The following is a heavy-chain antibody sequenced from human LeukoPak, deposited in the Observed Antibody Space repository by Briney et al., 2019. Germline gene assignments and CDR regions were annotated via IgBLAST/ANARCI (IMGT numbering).Heavy chain of an antibody. CDR1: GYTFTSYY. Sequence: GASVKVSCKASGYTFTSYYMRWVRQAPGQGLEWMGIINPSGGSTSYAQKFQGRVTMTRDTSTSTVYMELSSLRSEDTAVYYCARAGHDILTGYENWFDPWGQGTLVTVSS. CDR3: ARAGHDILTGYENWFDP. V-gene: IGHV1-46*03. D-gene: IGHD3-9*01. J-gene: IGHJ5*02. CDR2: INPSGGST.